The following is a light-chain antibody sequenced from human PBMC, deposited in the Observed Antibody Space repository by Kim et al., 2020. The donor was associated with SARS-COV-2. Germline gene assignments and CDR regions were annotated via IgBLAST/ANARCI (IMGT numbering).Light chain of an antibody. CDR2: KAS. CDR1: QSISSW. V-gene: IGKV1-5*03. J-gene: IGKJ2*03. CDR3: QQYNNYPYS. Sequence: SASVGDSVTITCRASQSISSWLAWYQQKPGKAPKLLIYKASSLESGVPSRFSGSGSGTEFTLTISSLQPDDFATYYCQQYNNYPYSFGQGTKLEI.